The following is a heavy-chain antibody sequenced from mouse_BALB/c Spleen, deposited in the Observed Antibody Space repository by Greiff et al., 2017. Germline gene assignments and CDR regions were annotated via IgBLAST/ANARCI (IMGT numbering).Heavy chain of an antibody. V-gene: IGHV14-3*02. CDR1: GFNIKDSY. D-gene: IGHD4-1*01. CDR2: IDPANGNT. Sequence: EVQLHQSGAELVKPGASVKLSCTASGFNIKDSYMHWVKQRPEQGLEWIGRIDPANGNTKYDPKFQGKATITADTSSNTAYLQLSSLTSEDTAVYYCARGETGTAYWGQGTLVTVSA. CDR3: ARGETGTAY. J-gene: IGHJ3*01.